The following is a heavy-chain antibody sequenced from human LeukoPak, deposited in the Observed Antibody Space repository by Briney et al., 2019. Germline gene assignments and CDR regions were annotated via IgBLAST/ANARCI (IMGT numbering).Heavy chain of an antibody. CDR2: IYYSGST. CDR3: ARAGWFGSFDY. Sequence: PSGTLSLTCAVSGGSISSPSWWSWVRQPPGKGLEWIGYIYYSGSTNYNPSLKSRVTISVDTSKNQFSLKLSSVTAADTAVYYCARAGWFGSFDYWGQGTLVTVSS. D-gene: IGHD3-10*01. CDR1: GGSISSPSW. J-gene: IGHJ4*02. V-gene: IGHV4-4*02.